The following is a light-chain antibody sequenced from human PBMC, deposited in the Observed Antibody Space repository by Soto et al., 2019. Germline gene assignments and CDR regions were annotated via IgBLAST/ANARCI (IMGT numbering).Light chain of an antibody. CDR2: WAS. CDR1: QSVLYRSNNKNN. V-gene: IGKV4-1*01. Sequence: DIVMTQSPDSLTVSLGERATINCKSRQSVLYRSNNKNNLAWYQQKPGQPPKLLIYWASTRESGVPDRFSGGGSGTHFTLTISSLQAEDVAVYYCQQYYNTPWTFGQGTKVEIK. J-gene: IGKJ1*01. CDR3: QQYYNTPWT.